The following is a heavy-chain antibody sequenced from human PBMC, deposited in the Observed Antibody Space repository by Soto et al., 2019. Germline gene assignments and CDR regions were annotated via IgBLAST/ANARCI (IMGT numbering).Heavy chain of an antibody. D-gene: IGHD3-16*01. CDR1: GYTTTNYG. CDR3: ANVYRVTAGPKRLAY. V-gene: IGHV1-3*01. CDR2: INAGSGNR. J-gene: IGHJ4*02. Sequence: ASVKVSCKASGYTTTNYGMNWVRHAPGQRHKRMGWINAGSGNRKYSQKFQGRITITRDTSASTVYMELSSLRSEETAVYYCANVYRVTAGPKRLAYSAQG.